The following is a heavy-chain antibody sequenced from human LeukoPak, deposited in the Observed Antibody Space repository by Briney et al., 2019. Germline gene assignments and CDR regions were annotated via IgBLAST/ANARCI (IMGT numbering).Heavy chain of an antibody. CDR2: IKSDGDGGTT. CDR3: TKVRYYGDYAFDY. D-gene: IGHD4-17*01. V-gene: IGHV3-15*01. J-gene: IGHJ4*02. CDR1: GFTFSNAW. Sequence: GGSLRLSCAASGFTFSNAWMTWVRQAPGKGPEWLGRIKSDGDGGTTDYTAPVKDRFTISRDDSKNTLYLQMNSLKTEDTAIYYCTKVRYYGDYAFDYWGQGTLVTVSS.